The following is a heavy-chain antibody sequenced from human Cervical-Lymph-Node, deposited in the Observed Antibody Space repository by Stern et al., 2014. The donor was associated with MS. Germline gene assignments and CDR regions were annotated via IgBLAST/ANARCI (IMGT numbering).Heavy chain of an antibody. J-gene: IGHJ4*02. D-gene: IGHD2-15*01. V-gene: IGHV4-31*03. Sequence: QVQLQESGPGLVKPSPTLSLTCIVSGDSISSGGLYWNWIRQHPGKGLEWIGYIHYSGSTYYKTVLTSRVSISVDTSKNQVSLKLTSVTAADPAVYYCSRRGPAATQNPFDYWGQGTLVTVSS. CDR2: IHYSGST. CDR1: GDSISSGGLY. CDR3: SRRGPAATQNPFDY.